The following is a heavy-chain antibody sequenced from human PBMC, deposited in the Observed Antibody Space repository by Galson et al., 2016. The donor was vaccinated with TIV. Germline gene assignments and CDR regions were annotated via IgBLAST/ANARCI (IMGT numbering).Heavy chain of an antibody. Sequence: VKVSCKVSGYTFTDYYMHWMQQTPGQGFEWMGHIDPDNGQTKYEARFQGRITMTGATSTDTAYLELSSLRSEDTAIYYCTTVRLRGSGGMDVWGQGTTVIVSS. CDR1: GYTFTDYY. CDR3: TTVRLRGSGGMDV. CDR2: IDPDNGQT. V-gene: IGHV1-69-2*01. D-gene: IGHD2-8*01. J-gene: IGHJ6*02.